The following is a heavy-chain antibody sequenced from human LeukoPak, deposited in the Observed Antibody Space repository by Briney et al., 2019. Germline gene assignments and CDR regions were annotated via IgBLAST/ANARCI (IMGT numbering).Heavy chain of an antibody. D-gene: IGHD6-19*01. V-gene: IGHV3-30*01. CDR2: ISYDGSNK. CDR3: ARDGYSSGWPLPPAGDNWFDP. CDR1: GFTFSSYA. Sequence: PGRSLRLSCAASGFTFSSYAMHWVRQAPGKGLEWVAVISYDGSNKYYADSVKGRFTISRDNSKNALYLQMNSLRAEDTAVYYCARDGYSSGWPLPPAGDNWFDPWGQGTLVTVSS. J-gene: IGHJ5*02.